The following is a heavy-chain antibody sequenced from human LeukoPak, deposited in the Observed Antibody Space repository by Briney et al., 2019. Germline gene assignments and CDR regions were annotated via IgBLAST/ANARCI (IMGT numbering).Heavy chain of an antibody. CDR1: GYTFGSYG. V-gene: IGHV1-18*01. CDR2: ISSYNGNT. Sequence: ASVKVSCKASGYTFGSYGISWVRQAPGQGLEWMGWISSYNGNTNYAQMVQGRVTMTTDTSTSTAYMEVRSLRSDDTGMYYRARDVGDIVTIPAAISVPWGQGTLVTVSS. CDR3: ARDVGDIVTIPAAISVP. J-gene: IGHJ5*02. D-gene: IGHD2-2*01.